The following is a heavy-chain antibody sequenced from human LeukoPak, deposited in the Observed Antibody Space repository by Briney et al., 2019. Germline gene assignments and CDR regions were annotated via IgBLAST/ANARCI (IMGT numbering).Heavy chain of an antibody. CDR3: AREGLAYCGGDCYSNAFDI. CDR1: GFTFSDYD. Sequence: GGSLRLSCAASGFTFSDYDMSWIRQAPGKGLERVSYISSSGSTIYYADSVKGRFTISRDNAKNSLYLQMNSLRAEDTAVYYCAREGLAYCGGDCYSNAFDIWGQGTMVTVSS. J-gene: IGHJ3*02. CDR2: ISSSGSTI. D-gene: IGHD2-21*01. V-gene: IGHV3-11*01.